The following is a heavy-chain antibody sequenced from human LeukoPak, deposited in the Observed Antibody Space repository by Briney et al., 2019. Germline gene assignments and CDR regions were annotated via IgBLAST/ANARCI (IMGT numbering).Heavy chain of an antibody. CDR2: IYYSGST. CDR1: GGSISSYY. CDR3: ARAEDCSGGSCYSDY. J-gene: IGHJ4*02. V-gene: IGHV4-59*01. D-gene: IGHD2-15*01. Sequence: SETLSLTCTVSGGSISSYYWSWIRQPPGKGLEWIGYIYYSGSTNYNPSLKSRVTISVDTSKNQFSLKLSSVTAADTAVYYCARAEDCSGGSCYSDYWGQGTLVTVSS.